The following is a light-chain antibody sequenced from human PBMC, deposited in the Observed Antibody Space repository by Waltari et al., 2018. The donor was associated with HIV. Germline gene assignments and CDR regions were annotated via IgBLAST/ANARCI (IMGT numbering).Light chain of an antibody. CDR1: SSDVGDYNY. CDR2: EVN. V-gene: IGLV2-8*01. Sequence: QSALTQPPSASGSPGQSVTISCTGTSSDVGDYNYVSWYQQHPGKAPKLMIFEVNKRSSGVPDRFSGSKSGNTASRTVSGLQAEDEAEYFCSSYGGNSNVVFGGGTKLTVL. CDR3: SSYGGNSNVV. J-gene: IGLJ2*01.